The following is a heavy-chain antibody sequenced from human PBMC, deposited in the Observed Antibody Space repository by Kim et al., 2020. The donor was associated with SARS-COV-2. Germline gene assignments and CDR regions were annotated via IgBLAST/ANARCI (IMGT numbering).Heavy chain of an antibody. CDR2: LNPRFGTA. CDR3: ARAEILGEPGAVLPPNWYFDL. CDR1: GGTFSGYA. V-gene: IGHV1-69*13. J-gene: IGHJ2*01. D-gene: IGHD3-3*01. Sequence: SVKVSCKVSGGTFSGYAVSWVRQAPGQGLEWMGSLNPRFGTANYAQNSQGRVSFTADGSTRTAHMEMSSLSSDDTAVYYCARAEILGEPGAVLPPNWYFDLWGRGTLVTVSS.